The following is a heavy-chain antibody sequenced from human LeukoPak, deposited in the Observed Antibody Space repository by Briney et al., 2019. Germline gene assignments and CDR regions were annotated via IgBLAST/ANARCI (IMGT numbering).Heavy chain of an antibody. V-gene: IGHV3-23*01. CDR1: GFTFSSYA. CDR3: AIMHPYYDGSGYWVQ. CDR2: ISTSGGSS. J-gene: IGHJ4*02. D-gene: IGHD3-22*01. Sequence: GGSLRLSCAASGFTFSSYAMSWVRQAPGKGLDGVSGISTSGGSSSYADSVKGRFTISRDNPRNTLYMQMNSLRAEDTALYYCAIMHPYYDGSGYWVQWGQGTLVTVSS.